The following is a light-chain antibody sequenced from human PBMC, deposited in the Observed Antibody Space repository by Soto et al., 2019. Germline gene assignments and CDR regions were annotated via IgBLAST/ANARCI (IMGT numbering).Light chain of an antibody. CDR3: QQYHTFPT. CDR2: EAS. Sequence: DLQMTQSPSTLSASVGDRVTITCRASQSIRSWLAWYQQKPGKAPKVLIYEASSLVSGVPSRFSGSGSGTEFTLTISSLQPDDFATYYCQQYHTFPTFGPGTRVEIK. CDR1: QSIRSW. V-gene: IGKV1-5*03. J-gene: IGKJ3*01.